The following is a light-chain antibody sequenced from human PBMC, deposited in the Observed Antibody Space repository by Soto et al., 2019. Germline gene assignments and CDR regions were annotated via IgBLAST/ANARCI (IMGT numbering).Light chain of an antibody. J-gene: IGKJ4*01. CDR3: QQTYRTPLT. CDR1: RGISSY. V-gene: IGKV1-8*01. Sequence: AIRMTQSPSSFSASTGDRVTITCRASRGISSYLAWYQQKPGKAPELLIYAASNLQSAVPSRFSGSGSGTDFTLTISSLQPEDFATYYCQQTYRTPLTFGGGTKVDIK. CDR2: AAS.